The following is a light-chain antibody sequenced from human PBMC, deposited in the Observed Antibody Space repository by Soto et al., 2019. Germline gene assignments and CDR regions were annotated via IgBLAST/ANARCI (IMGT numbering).Light chain of an antibody. J-gene: IGKJ2*01. Sequence: EIVMTQSPATLSVSPGQRATLSCRASQSISINLAWYQQKPGQAPRLLIYEAYTRATGIPARFSGSGSGTEFTLSLNSLQSEDCAVYYCQQHDDWPLTFGQGTKLEIK. CDR3: QQHDDWPLT. CDR1: QSISIN. CDR2: EAY. V-gene: IGKV3-15*01.